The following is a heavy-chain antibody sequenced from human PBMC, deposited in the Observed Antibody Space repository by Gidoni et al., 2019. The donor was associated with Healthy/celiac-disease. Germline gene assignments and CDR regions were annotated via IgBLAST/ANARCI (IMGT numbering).Heavy chain of an antibody. V-gene: IGHV4-34*01. D-gene: IGHD6-19*01. J-gene: IGHJ4*02. CDR2: INHSGST. CDR3: ARAQYSSGWSPNYYFDY. Sequence: QVQLQQWGAGLLKPSETLSLTCAVYGGSYSGYYWSWIRQPPGKGLAWIGEINHSGSTNYNPSLKSRVTISVDTSKNQFSLKLSSVTAADTAVYYCARAQYSSGWSPNYYFDYWGQGTLVTVSS. CDR1: GGSYSGYY.